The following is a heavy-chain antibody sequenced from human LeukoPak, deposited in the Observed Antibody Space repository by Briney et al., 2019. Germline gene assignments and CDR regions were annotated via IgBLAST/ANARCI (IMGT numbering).Heavy chain of an antibody. CDR2: ISGSGGST. J-gene: IGHJ4*02. CDR3: AKDLLEQLAPALGFDY. V-gene: IGHV3-23*01. D-gene: IGHD6-6*01. Sequence: GGSLRLSCAASGFTFSSYAMSWVRQAPGKGLEWVSAISGSGGSTYYADSVKGRFTISRDNSKNTLYLQMNSLRAEDTAVYYCAKDLLEQLAPALGFDYWGQGTLVTVSS. CDR1: GFTFSSYA.